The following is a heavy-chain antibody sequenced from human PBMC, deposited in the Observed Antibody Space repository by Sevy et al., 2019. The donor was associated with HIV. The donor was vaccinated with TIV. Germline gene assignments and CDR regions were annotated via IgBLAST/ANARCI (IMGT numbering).Heavy chain of an antibody. J-gene: IGHJ5*02. CDR1: GGSISSSRHY. D-gene: IGHD3-16*01. Sequence: SETLPLTCSVSGGSISSSRHYWGWVRQSPGRNLEWIGSRFYSGGAYYNPSLQSRVTMSVDTSKNQFSLNVNSVTAADTAVYYCARHPLGNWFDLWGQGILVTVSS. CDR2: RFYSGGA. CDR3: ARHPLGNWFDL. V-gene: IGHV4-39*01.